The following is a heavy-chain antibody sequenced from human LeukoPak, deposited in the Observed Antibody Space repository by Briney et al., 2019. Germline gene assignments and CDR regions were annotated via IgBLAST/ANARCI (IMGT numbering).Heavy chain of an antibody. Sequence: PSETLSLTCTVSGGSISSYYWSWTRQPPGKGLEWIGYIYYSGSTNYNPSLKSRVTISVDTSKNQFSLKLSSVTAADTAVYYCARYLIGAAAGSNAFDIWGQGTMVTVSS. CDR3: ARYLIGAAAGSNAFDI. J-gene: IGHJ3*02. CDR2: IYYSGST. V-gene: IGHV4-59*01. CDR1: GGSISSYY. D-gene: IGHD6-13*01.